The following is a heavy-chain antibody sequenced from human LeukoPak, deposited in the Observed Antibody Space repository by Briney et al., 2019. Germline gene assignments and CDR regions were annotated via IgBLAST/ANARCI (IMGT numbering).Heavy chain of an antibody. V-gene: IGHV3-23*01. J-gene: IGHJ4*02. Sequence: GGSLRLSCAASGFSFSDCAMSWVRQAPGRGLEWVSFSGSAGSTYYADSMKNRFTTSRDIPKNALHLEMHSLRAEDTAIYYCTQGMATIRRNIDSWGQGPLVTVFS. CDR3: TQGMATIRRNIDS. CDR2: FSGSAGST. D-gene: IGHD5-24*01. CDR1: GFSFSDCA.